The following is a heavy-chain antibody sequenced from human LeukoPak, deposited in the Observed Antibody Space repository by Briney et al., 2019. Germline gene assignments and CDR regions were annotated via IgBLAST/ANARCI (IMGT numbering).Heavy chain of an antibody. J-gene: IGHJ1*01. CDR2: ISWNSGSI. CDR1: GFTFDDYA. V-gene: IGHV3-9*01. CDR3: AKDTDPPRAFQH. Sequence: PGGSLRLSCAASGFTFDDYAMHWVRQAPGKGLEWVSGISWNSGSIGYADSVKGRFTISRDNAKNSLYLQMNSLRAEDTALYYCAKDTDPPRAFQHWGQGTLVTVSS.